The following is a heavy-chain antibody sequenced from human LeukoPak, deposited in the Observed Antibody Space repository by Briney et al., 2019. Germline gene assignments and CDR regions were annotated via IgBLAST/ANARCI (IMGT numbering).Heavy chain of an antibody. V-gene: IGHV3-7*01. CDR3: AELGITMIGGV. Sequence: PGGSLRLSCAASGFTFSNYWINWVRQAPGKGLEWVANIKQDGSETYCVDSVKGRFTISRDNAKNSLYLQMNSLRDEDTAVYYCAELGITMIGGVWGKGTTVTISS. CDR2: IKQDGSET. J-gene: IGHJ6*04. D-gene: IGHD3-10*02. CDR1: GFTFSNYW.